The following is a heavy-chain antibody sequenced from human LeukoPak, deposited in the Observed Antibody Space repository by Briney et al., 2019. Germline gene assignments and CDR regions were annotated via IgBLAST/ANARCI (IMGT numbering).Heavy chain of an antibody. D-gene: IGHD5-18*01. V-gene: IGHV1-2*02. J-gene: IGHJ4*02. CDR2: INPKTGDT. Sequence: ASVKASCKASGYSFTDYSIHWVRQAPGQGLEWMGWINPKTGDTNYAQEFQGRVTMTRDTSITIAYMDLSGLTSDDTAVYFCARDGSVRSGYSNLYYWGQGTLVTASS. CDR1: GYSFTDYS. CDR3: ARDGSVRSGYSNLYY.